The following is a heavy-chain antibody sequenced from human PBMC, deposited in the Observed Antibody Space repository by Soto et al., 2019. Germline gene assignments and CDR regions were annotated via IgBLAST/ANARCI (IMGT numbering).Heavy chain of an antibody. V-gene: IGHV1-2*04. J-gene: IGHJ3*02. CDR2: INPNSGGT. D-gene: IGHD3-22*01. CDR1: GYTFTGYY. Sequence: ASVKVSCKASGYTFTGYYMHWVRQAPGQGLEWMGWINPNSGGTNYAQKFQGWVTMTRDTSISTAYMELSRLRSDDTAVYYCARRTWGGYYDSSGAPNAFDIWGQGTMVTVSS. CDR3: ARRTWGGYYDSSGAPNAFDI.